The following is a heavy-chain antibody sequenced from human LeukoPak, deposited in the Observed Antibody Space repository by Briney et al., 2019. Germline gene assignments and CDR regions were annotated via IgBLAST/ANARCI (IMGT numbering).Heavy chain of an antibody. CDR3: AREHSGYDFPGRDYYCMDV. CDR2: INPNSGGT. D-gene: IGHD5-12*01. CDR1: GYTFTGYY. J-gene: IGHJ6*03. Sequence: ASVKVSCKASGYTFTGYYMHWVRQAPGQGLEWMGWINPNSGGTNYAQKFQGRVTMTRDTSISTAYMELSRLRSDDTAVYYCAREHSGYDFPGRDYYCMDVWGKGTTVTVSS. V-gene: IGHV1-2*02.